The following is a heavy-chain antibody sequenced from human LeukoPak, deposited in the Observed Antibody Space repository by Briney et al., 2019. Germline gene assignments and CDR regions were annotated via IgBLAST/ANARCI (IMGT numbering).Heavy chain of an antibody. Sequence: GGSLRLSCVASAFIFGTYDMHWVRQAPGKGLEWVAFIRSDASNKYYAGSVKGRFTTPRDNSKNTLYLQMNSLRVEDTAVYYCARDLMVRGETGAFDIWGQGTMVTVSS. J-gene: IGHJ3*02. CDR3: ARDLMVRGETGAFDI. D-gene: IGHD3-10*01. CDR1: AFIFGTYD. V-gene: IGHV3-30*02. CDR2: IRSDASNK.